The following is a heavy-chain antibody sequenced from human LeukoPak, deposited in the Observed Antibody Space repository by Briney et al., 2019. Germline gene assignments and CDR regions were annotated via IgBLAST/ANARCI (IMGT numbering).Heavy chain of an antibody. CDR1: GFTFSSHS. CDR2: VREDGSEI. CDR3: ARLLHFERSVYRPVDF. Sequence: PGGSLRLSCAASGFTFSSHSMRWVRQAPGKRLEWVANVREDGSEINYEDSVKGRFTISRDNARNSLYLQMNILRAEDTAIYFCARLLHFERSVYRPVDFWGQGTLVSVSS. D-gene: IGHD3-22*01. J-gene: IGHJ4*02. V-gene: IGHV3-7*01.